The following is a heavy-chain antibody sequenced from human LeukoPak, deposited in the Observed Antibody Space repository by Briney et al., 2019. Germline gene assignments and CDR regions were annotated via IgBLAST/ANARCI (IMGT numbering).Heavy chain of an antibody. CDR3: GREGWLRFFDY. CDR1: GFTFSSYD. D-gene: IGHD5-12*01. Sequence: GGSLRLSCAASGFTFSSYDMNWVRKGPGKGLEWVSYISSSGSTIYYADSVKGRFTISRDNAKKSLYLQMNSLRAEDTAVYDCGREGWLRFFDYWGQGTLVTVSS. J-gene: IGHJ4*02. V-gene: IGHV3-48*03. CDR2: ISSSGSTI.